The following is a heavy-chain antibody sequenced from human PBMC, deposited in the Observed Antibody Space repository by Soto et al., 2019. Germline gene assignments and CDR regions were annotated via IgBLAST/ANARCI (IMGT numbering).Heavy chain of an antibody. V-gene: IGHV4-4*07. CDR3: ARINGGSPDF. D-gene: IGHD2-15*01. J-gene: IGHJ4*02. CDR1: GGSMNAHF. CDR2: IYISGTT. Sequence: SETLSLTCTVSGGSMNAHFWSWIRQSAGKGLEWIGHIYISGTTMYNPSLKSRVTMSVDPPKNQLSLKLTSVTAADPAVYYCARINGGSPDFWGQGTLVTV.